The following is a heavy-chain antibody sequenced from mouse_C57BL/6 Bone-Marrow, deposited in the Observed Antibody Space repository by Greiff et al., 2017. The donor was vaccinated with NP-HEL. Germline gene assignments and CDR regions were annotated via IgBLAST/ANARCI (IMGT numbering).Heavy chain of an antibody. D-gene: IGHD1-1*01. CDR2: IDPENGDT. CDR1: GFNIKDDY. Sequence: VQLQQSGAELVRPGASVKLSCTASGFNIKDDYMHWVKQRPEQGLEWIGWIDPENGDTEYASKFQGKATITADTSSNTAYLQLSSLTSEDTAVYYCTPLDHGSSSYWYFDVWGTGTTVTVSS. V-gene: IGHV14-4*01. J-gene: IGHJ1*03. CDR3: TPLDHGSSSYWYFDV.